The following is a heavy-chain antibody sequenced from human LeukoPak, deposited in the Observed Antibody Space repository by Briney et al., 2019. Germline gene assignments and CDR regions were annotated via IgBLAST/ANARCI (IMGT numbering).Heavy chain of an antibody. CDR2: IYSGGST. J-gene: IGHJ4*02. V-gene: IGHV3-53*01. D-gene: IGHD3-22*01. CDR1: GFTFSSYW. Sequence: GGSLRLSCAASGFTFSSYWMHWLRQAPGKGLEWVSVIYSGGSTYYADSVKGRLTISRDNSKNTLYLQMNSLRAEDTAVYYCARPGNYYDSSGPFDYWGQGTLVTVSS. CDR3: ARPGNYYDSSGPFDY.